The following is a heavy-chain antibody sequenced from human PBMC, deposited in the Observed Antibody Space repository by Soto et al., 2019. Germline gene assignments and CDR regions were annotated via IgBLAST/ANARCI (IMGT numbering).Heavy chain of an antibody. CDR1: GGSISGGGYS. D-gene: IGHD2-2*01. CDR2: IYHSGST. Sequence: SETLSLTCGVSGGSISGGGYSWSWIRQPPGKGLEWIGYIYHSGSTYYNPSLKSRVTISVDRSKNQFSLKLSSVTAADTAVYYCARVPDRWGQGTLVTVSS. V-gene: IGHV4-30-2*01. CDR3: ARVPDR. J-gene: IGHJ5*02.